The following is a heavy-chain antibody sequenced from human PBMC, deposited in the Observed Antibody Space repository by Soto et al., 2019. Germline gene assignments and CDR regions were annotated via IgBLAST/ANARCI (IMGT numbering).Heavy chain of an antibody. CDR3: ARESDTAIPDAFDI. Sequence: QVQLVESGGGLVKPGGSLRLSCAASGFTFSDYYMSWIRQAPGKGQAWVSYISSSGSTIYYADSVKGRFTISRDNAKNSLYLQMNSLRAEDTAVYYCARESDTAIPDAFDIWGQGTMVTVSS. D-gene: IGHD5-18*01. J-gene: IGHJ3*02. CDR2: ISSSGSTI. CDR1: GFTFSDYY. V-gene: IGHV3-11*01.